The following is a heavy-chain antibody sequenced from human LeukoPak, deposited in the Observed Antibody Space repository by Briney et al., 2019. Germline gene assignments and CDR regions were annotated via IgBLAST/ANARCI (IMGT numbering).Heavy chain of an antibody. D-gene: IGHD6-13*01. V-gene: IGHV4-39*01. Sequence: PSETLSLTCTVSGGSISSSSYFWSWIRQPPGKGLEWVGSIDFSGSTFYNPSLKSRVTISLDTSENQFSLKLSSVTAADTAVYYCARLVGSSWYHEVLLGRDYWGQGTLVTVSS. CDR3: ARLVGSSWYHEVLLGRDY. J-gene: IGHJ4*02. CDR1: GGSISSSSYF. CDR2: IDFSGST.